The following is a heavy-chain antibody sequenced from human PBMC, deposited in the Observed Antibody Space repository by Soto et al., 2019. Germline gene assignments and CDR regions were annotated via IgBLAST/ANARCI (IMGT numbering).Heavy chain of an antibody. CDR2: VNTDGSAT. CDR3: VRDPGAFISTCSFRFDS. J-gene: IGHJ4*02. CDR1: GFPFSRSF. Sequence: GGSLRLSCAASGFPFSRSFMHWVRQAPGKGLVWVARVNTDGSATDYAGSVKGRFTISRDNVRNTVSREMNDLRAEDTAVYFSVRDPGAFISTCSFRFDSWGQGTLVTVSS. D-gene: IGHD2-2*01. V-gene: IGHV3-74*01.